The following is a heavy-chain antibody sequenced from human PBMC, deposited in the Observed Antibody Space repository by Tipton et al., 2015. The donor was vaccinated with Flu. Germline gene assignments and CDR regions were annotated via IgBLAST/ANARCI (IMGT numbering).Heavy chain of an antibody. Sequence: GSLRLSCAASGFTFRNDGMHWVRQAPGKGLEWVAFIRFDGTNKYYADSVRGRFTISRDNSKSTLFLQMNSLRGDDTAVYYCAKVGLDSWYEIDYWGQGTLVTVSS. D-gene: IGHD6-13*01. CDR2: IRFDGTNK. CDR3: AKVGLDSWYEIDY. V-gene: IGHV3-30*02. CDR1: GFTFRNDG. J-gene: IGHJ4*02.